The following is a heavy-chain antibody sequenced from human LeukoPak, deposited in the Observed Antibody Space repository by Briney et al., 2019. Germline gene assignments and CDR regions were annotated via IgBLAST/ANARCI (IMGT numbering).Heavy chain of an antibody. Sequence: PSETLALTCTVSGYSISSGYYWGWIRQPPRKGLEWIGSIHHSGLTYYNPSLERRVTMSVDKTKNQFTLKLTSVTAADTAVYFCGRGYYSLDKWFDPWGQGALVTVSS. D-gene: IGHD3-10*01. J-gene: IGHJ5*02. CDR3: GRGYYSLDKWFDP. CDR2: IHHSGLT. V-gene: IGHV4-38-2*02. CDR1: GYSISSGYY.